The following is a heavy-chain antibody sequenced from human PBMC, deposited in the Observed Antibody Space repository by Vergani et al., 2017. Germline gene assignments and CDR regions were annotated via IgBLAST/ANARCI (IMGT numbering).Heavy chain of an antibody. CDR1: GGSISSYY. Sequence: QVQLQESGPGLVKPSETLSLTCTVSGGSISSYYWSWIRQPPGKGLEWIGYIYYSGSTNYNPSLKSRVTISVDTSKNQFSLKLSSVTAADTAVYYCASFFPGHGGNTVFDYWGQGTLVTVSS. CDR3: ASFFPGHGGNTVFDY. V-gene: IGHV4-59*08. D-gene: IGHD4-23*01. J-gene: IGHJ4*02. CDR2: IYYSGST.